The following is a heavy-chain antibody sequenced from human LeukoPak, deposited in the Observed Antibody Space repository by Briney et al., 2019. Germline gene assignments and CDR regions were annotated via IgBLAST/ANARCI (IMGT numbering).Heavy chain of an antibody. CDR1: GFTFSSYA. CDR3: AREHCTSTSCSYFDF. Sequence: PGGSLRLSCAASGFTFSSYAMSWVRQAPGKGLEWVSAISGSGGSTYYADSVKGRFTISRDNSKNTLYLQMNSLGAKDTAVYYCAREHCTSTSCSYFDFWGQGTLVTVSS. V-gene: IGHV3-23*01. CDR2: ISGSGGST. J-gene: IGHJ4*02. D-gene: IGHD2-2*01.